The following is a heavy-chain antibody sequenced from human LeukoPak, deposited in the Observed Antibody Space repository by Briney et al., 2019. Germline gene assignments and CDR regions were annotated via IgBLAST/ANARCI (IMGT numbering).Heavy chain of an antibody. D-gene: IGHD6-19*01. V-gene: IGHV4-39*01. CDR1: GGSISSSSYY. Sequence: SETLSLTCTVSGGSISSSSYYWGWTRQPPGKGLEWIGSIYYSGSTYYNPSLKSRVTISVDTSKNQFSLKLSSVTAADTAVYYCARRAGYSSGWYRTTFDYWGQGTLVTVSS. J-gene: IGHJ4*02. CDR2: IYYSGST. CDR3: ARRAGYSSGWYRTTFDY.